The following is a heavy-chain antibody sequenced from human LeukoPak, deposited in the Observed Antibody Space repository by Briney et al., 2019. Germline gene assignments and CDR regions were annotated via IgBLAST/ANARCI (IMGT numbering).Heavy chain of an antibody. J-gene: IGHJ3*02. CDR2: IYYSGST. D-gene: IGHD1-26*01. Sequence: SETLSLTCTVSGGSISSYYWSWIRQPPGKGLEWIGYIYYSGSTNYNPSLKSRVTISVDTSKNQFSLKLSSVTAADTAVYYCARDRRYSGSYFTPNDAFDIWGQGTMVTVSS. V-gene: IGHV4-59*12. CDR1: GGSISSYY. CDR3: ARDRRYSGSYFTPNDAFDI.